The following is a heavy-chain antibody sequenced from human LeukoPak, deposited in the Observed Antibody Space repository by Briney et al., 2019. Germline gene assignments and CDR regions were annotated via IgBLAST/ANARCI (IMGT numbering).Heavy chain of an antibody. CDR3: ARDSEQWLERGRFDY. J-gene: IGHJ4*02. Sequence: ASVKVSCKASGGTFSSYAISWVRQAPGQGLEWMGGIIPIFGTANYAQKFQGRVTITADESTSTAYIELSSLRSEDTAVYYCARDSEQWLERGRFDYWGQGTLVTVSS. D-gene: IGHD6-19*01. CDR1: GGTFSSYA. CDR2: IIPIFGTA. V-gene: IGHV1-69*13.